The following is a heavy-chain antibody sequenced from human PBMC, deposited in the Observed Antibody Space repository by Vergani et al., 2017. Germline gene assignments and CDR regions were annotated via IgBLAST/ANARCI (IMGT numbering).Heavy chain of an antibody. V-gene: IGHV4-39*01. Sequence: QLQLQESGPGLVKPSETLSLTCTVSGGSISSSSYYWGWIRQPPGKGLEWIGSIYYSGSTYYNPSPKSRVTISVDTSKNQFSLTLSSVTAADTAVYYCASGVSSSWYYYYYYMDVWGKGTTVTVSS. D-gene: IGHD6-13*01. J-gene: IGHJ6*03. CDR2: IYYSGST. CDR1: GGSISSSSYY. CDR3: ASGVSSSWYYYYYYMDV.